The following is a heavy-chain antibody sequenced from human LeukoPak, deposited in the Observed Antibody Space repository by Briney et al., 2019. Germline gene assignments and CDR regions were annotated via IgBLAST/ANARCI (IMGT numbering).Heavy chain of an antibody. CDR1: GFTFSSYW. J-gene: IGHJ4*02. D-gene: IGHD5-24*01. CDR2: INSDGSST. CDR3: ARDGYNKRGLDY. V-gene: IGHV3-74*01. Sequence: GGSLRLSCAASGFTFSSYWMHWVRQDPGKGLVWVSRINSDGSSTSYADSVKGRFTISRNNAKNTLYLQMSSLRAEDTAVYYCARDGYNKRGLDYWGQGTLVTVSS.